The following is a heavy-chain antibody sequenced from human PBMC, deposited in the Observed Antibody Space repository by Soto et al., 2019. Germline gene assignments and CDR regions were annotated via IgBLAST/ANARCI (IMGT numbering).Heavy chain of an antibody. V-gene: IGHV3-30*18. J-gene: IGHJ6*02. D-gene: IGHD3-3*01. Sequence: PGGSLRLSCAASGFTFSSYGMHWVRQAPGKGLEWVAVISYDGSNKYYADSVKGRFTISRDNSKNTLYLQMNSLRAEDTAVYYYAKDGPNTAKTTIAGMDVWGQGTTVTVSS. CDR3: AKDGPNTAKTTIAGMDV. CDR2: ISYDGSNK. CDR1: GFTFSSYG.